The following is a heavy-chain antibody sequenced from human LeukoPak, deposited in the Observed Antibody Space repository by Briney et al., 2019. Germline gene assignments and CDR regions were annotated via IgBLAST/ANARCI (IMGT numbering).Heavy chain of an antibody. J-gene: IGHJ4*02. CDR2: IKSKTDGGTT. CDR1: GFTVSSNY. Sequence: GGSLRLSCAASGFTVSSNYMSWVRQAPGKGLEWVGRIKSKTDGGTTDYAAPVKGRFTISRDDSKNTLYLQMNSLKTEDTAVYYCTTDGYSSRLFDYWGQGTLVTVSS. V-gene: IGHV3-15*01. CDR3: TTDGYSSRLFDY. D-gene: IGHD6-13*01.